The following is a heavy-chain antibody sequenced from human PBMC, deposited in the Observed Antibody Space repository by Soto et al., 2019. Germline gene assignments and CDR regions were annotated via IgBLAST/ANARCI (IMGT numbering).Heavy chain of an antibody. D-gene: IGHD2-2*01. CDR2: IYPADSDT. CDR3: ARSASYCSRTRCHFNY. J-gene: IGHJ4*02. CDR1: GYIFPSNW. Sequence: HGESVKISCKASGYIFPSNWLGWVRQMPGKGLEWMGGIYPADSDTRYSPSFQGQVTISVDKSVSTAYLHWSSLKAWDTAMYYCARSASYCSRTRCHFNYWGQGTPVNVSS. V-gene: IGHV5-51*01.